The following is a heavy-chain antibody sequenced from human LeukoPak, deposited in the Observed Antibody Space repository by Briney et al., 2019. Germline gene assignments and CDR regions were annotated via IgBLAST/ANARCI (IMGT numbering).Heavy chain of an antibody. CDR3: ARVPRGYCSSTSCPLYYYYGMDV. Sequence: SGGSLRLSCAASGFTFSSYGMHWVRQAPGKGLEWVAVIWYDGSNKYYADSVKGRFTISRDNSKNTLYLQMNSLRAEDTAVYYCARVPRGYCSSTSCPLYYYYGMDVWGQGTTVTVSS. CDR2: IWYDGSNK. CDR1: GFTFSSYG. D-gene: IGHD2-2*01. J-gene: IGHJ6*02. V-gene: IGHV3-33*01.